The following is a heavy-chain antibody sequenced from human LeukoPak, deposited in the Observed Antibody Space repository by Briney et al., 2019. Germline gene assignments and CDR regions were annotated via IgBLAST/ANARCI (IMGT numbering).Heavy chain of an antibody. CDR1: GFTFSSYA. Sequence: GRSLRLSCAASGFTFSSYAMHWVRQPPGKGLEWVSTISGFGENTYFADSVKGRFTISRDNSRPTVYLQMNSLTDEDTAIYYCATDPLYDILTGYFDNWGQGTLVTVSS. CDR2: ISGFGENT. V-gene: IGHV3-23*01. J-gene: IGHJ4*02. CDR3: ATDPLYDILTGYFDN. D-gene: IGHD3-9*01.